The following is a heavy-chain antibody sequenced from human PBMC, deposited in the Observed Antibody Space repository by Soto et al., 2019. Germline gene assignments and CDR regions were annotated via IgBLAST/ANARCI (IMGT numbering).Heavy chain of an antibody. D-gene: IGHD2-8*01. CDR2: ISKSATTT. J-gene: IGHJ5*01. V-gene: IGHV3-11*01. CDR3: ARAKMGLYASSGFWFES. Sequence: SGGSLRLSXAASGFTFSDYYMSWIRQAPGKGLEWVSHISKSATTTYYADSVKGRFTISRDNAKKSLYLQMNSLRAEDTAVYYCARAKMGLYASSGFWFESWGQGTLVTVSS. CDR1: GFTFSDYY.